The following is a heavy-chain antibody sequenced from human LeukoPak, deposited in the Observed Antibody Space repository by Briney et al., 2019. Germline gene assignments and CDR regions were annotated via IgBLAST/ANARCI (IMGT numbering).Heavy chain of an antibody. CDR1: GGSVSSYF. V-gene: IGHV4-59*02. D-gene: IGHD3-10*01. Sequence: SETLSLTCTVSGGSVSSYFCSWIRQPPGKGLEWIGYMYYSGSTNYNPSLKSRVTISVDTSKNQFSLKLSSVTAADTAVYYCARAYYYGSGSYYNSGMRYWGQGTLVTVSS. CDR3: ARAYYYGSGSYYNSGMRY. J-gene: IGHJ4*02. CDR2: MYYSGST.